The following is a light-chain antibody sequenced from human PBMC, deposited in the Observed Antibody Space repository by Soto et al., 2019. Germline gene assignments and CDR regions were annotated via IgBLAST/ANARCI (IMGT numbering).Light chain of an antibody. CDR3: QRDYSNTRT. CDR1: QSISVY. Sequence: DLQITQSPPSLSPAVGQRVTITFPSSQSISVYLNWYQHKPGKAPKLLIYGASSLQSGVPSRFSGSGSGTDFTLTISSLQPEDFATYSCQRDYSNTRTFGQGTKVDIK. J-gene: IGKJ1*01. V-gene: IGKV1-39*01. CDR2: GAS.